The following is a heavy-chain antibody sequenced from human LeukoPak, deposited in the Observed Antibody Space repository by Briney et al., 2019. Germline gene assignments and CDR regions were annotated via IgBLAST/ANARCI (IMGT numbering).Heavy chain of an antibody. V-gene: IGHV4-59*08. CDR1: GGSISSYY. Sequence: PSETLSLTCTVSGGSISSYYWSWIRQPPGKGLEWIGYIYYSGGTNYNPSLKSRVTISVDTSKNQFSLKLSSVTAADTAVYYCARSYCSGGSCYPIDYWGQGTLVTVSS. CDR2: IYYSGGT. CDR3: ARSYCSGGSCYPIDY. D-gene: IGHD2-15*01. J-gene: IGHJ4*02.